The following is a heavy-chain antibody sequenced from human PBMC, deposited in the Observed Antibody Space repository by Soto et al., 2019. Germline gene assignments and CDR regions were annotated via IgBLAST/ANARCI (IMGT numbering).Heavy chain of an antibody. V-gene: IGHV3-66*01. CDR2: IDIGGNT. J-gene: IGHJ4*02. D-gene: IGHD2-2*01. CDR1: GFSVTNNY. CDR3: ARGRGSTGYLGREHYFDY. Sequence: GSLRLSCAASGFSVTNNYMNWVRQAPGKGLEWVSIIDIGGNTYYADSVKDRFTISRDNSRNTLYLHMDSLRAEDTAVYYCARGRGSTGYLGREHYFDYWGKGTLVTVSS.